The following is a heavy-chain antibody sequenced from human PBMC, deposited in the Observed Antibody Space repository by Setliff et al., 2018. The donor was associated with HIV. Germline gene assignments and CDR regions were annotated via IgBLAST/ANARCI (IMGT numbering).Heavy chain of an antibody. CDR3: ARSSLHCGGGSCYLTWFDP. Sequence: KTSETLSLTCAVYGGSFSGNYWNWIRQPPGKGLEWIGEINHSANTNYSPSLKSRVTISVDTSKNQFSLKLNSVTAADTAVYYCARSSLHCGGGSCYLTWFDPWGQGTLVNVSS. CDR2: INHSANT. V-gene: IGHV4-34*01. D-gene: IGHD2-15*01. CDR1: GGSFSGNY. J-gene: IGHJ5*02.